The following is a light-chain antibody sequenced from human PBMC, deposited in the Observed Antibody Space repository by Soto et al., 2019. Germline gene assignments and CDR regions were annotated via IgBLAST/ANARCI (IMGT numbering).Light chain of an antibody. Sequence: QSVLTQPPSVSASPGQSVTISCTGTSSDVGAYTYVSWYQQSPGKAPKLIVYDVLNRPSGVPDRFSGSKSGNTASLTISGLEAEDEADYYCCSYAGNYVFVFGGGTKLTVL. CDR3: CSYAGNYVFV. CDR1: SSDVGAYTY. V-gene: IGLV2-11*01. J-gene: IGLJ2*01. CDR2: DVL.